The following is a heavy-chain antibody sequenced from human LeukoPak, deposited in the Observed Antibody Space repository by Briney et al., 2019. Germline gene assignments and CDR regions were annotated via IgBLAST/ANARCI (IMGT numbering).Heavy chain of an antibody. Sequence: PSETLSLTCAVSGGSISSSNWWNWVRQPPGKGLEWIGEIYHSGSTNYNPSLKSRVTISKDKSKNQLSLKLSSVTAADTAVYYCASRSGSYYGYWGQGTLVTVSS. CDR2: IYHSGST. CDR1: GGSISSSNW. J-gene: IGHJ4*02. V-gene: IGHV4-4*02. CDR3: ASRSGSYYGY. D-gene: IGHD1-26*01.